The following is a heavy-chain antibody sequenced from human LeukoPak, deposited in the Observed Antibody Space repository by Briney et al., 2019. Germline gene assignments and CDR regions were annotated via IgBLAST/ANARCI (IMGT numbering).Heavy chain of an antibody. CDR1: GGSISSYY. Sequence: SETLSLTCTVSGGSISSYYWSWIRQPAGKGLEWIGRIYTSGSTNYNPSLKSRVTISVDTSKNQFSLKLSSVTAADTAVYYCARGRLDSSGWFGPKYYYYGMDVWGQGTTVTVSS. V-gene: IGHV4-4*07. J-gene: IGHJ6*02. CDR3: ARGRLDSSGWFGPKYYYYGMDV. D-gene: IGHD6-19*01. CDR2: IYTSGST.